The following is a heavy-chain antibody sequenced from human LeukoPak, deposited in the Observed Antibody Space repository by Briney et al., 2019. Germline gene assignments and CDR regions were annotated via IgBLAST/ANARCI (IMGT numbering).Heavy chain of an antibody. Sequence: SETLSLTCTVSGGSISRYYWGWIRQPPGKGLEWIGYIYYSGGTNYNPSLKSRVTISVDTPKNQFSLELTSVTAADTAVYYCVRGAFGHDVFDVWGRGTLVTVSS. CDR1: GGSISRYY. J-gene: IGHJ3*01. CDR3: VRGAFGHDVFDV. V-gene: IGHV4-59*12. D-gene: IGHD3-16*01. CDR2: IYYSGGT.